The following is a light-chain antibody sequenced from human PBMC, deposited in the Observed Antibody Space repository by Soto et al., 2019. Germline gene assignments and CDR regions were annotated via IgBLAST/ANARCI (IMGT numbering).Light chain of an antibody. CDR3: QQHSDWPLT. V-gene: IGKV3-11*01. Sequence: EIVLPQSPATLSLSAGERATLSCRASQSVSSYLAWYQQKPGQAPRLLIYDASNRATGIPVRFSGSGSGTDFTLTISSLEPEDFTVYYCQQHSDWPLTFGGGTKVDIK. CDR1: QSVSSY. J-gene: IGKJ4*01. CDR2: DAS.